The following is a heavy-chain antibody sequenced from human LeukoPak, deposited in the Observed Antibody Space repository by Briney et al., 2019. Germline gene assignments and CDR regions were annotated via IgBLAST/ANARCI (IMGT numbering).Heavy chain of an antibody. CDR2: IYYSGST. Sequence: SESLSLTCTVSGGSISSSDYYWGWIRQPPGKGLEWIGYIYYSGSTNYDPSLKSRVTISVDTSKNQFSLKLSSVTAADTAVYYCARDKAADWFDPWSQGTLVTVSS. V-gene: IGHV4-61*05. CDR1: GGSISSSDYY. J-gene: IGHJ5*02. D-gene: IGHD6-13*01. CDR3: ARDKAADWFDP.